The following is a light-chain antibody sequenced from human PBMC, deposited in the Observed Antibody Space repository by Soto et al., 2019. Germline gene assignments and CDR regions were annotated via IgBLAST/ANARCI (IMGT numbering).Light chain of an antibody. Sequence: QSVLAQPASVSGSPGQPTTISCAGTTSDVAYYDLVSWYHQQPVRAPKLLIYEVDKRPSGISVRFSGSKSGATASLTISGLLPEDEAVSFCCTYVGHAPKFGGGT. CDR3: CTYVGHAPK. V-gene: IGLV2-23*02. J-gene: IGLJ2*01. CDR2: EVD. CDR1: TSDVAYYDL.